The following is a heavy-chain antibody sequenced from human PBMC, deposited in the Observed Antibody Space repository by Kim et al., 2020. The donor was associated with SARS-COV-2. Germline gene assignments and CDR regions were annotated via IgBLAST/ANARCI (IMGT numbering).Heavy chain of an antibody. CDR2: MNPNFGTA. D-gene: IGHD3-10*01. CDR3: ARQNYYGMGSYNKVTDDY. CDR1: GDTFSSYA. Sequence: SVKVSCKAAGDTFSSYAISWVRQAPGQGLEWMGWMNPNFGTAIYAQKFQGRVTMTADASMSTAYMELSSLRFEDTAVYYCARQNYYGMGSYNKVTDDY. V-gene: IGHV1-69*13. J-gene: IGHJ6*01.